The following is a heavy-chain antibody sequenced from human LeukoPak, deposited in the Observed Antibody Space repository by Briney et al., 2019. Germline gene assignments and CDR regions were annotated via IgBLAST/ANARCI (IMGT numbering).Heavy chain of an antibody. Sequence: ASVKISCKASGYTFTGYYMHWVRQAPGQGLEWMGWNNPNSGATNYPQKFQGRVTMTRDTSISTAYMELSRLTSDDTAVYYCARDRRITGTQGTIAFDIWGQGTMVTVSS. J-gene: IGHJ3*02. V-gene: IGHV1-2*02. D-gene: IGHD1-20*01. CDR1: GYTFTGYY. CDR3: ARDRRITGTQGTIAFDI. CDR2: NNPNSGAT.